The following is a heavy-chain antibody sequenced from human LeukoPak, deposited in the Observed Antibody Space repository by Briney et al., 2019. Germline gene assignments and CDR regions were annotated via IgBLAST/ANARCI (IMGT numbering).Heavy chain of an antibody. D-gene: IGHD3-10*02. CDR1: GGSISSSSYY. V-gene: IGHV4-39*07. CDR3: ARTPTPVRGYWFDP. J-gene: IGHJ5*02. Sequence: SETLSLTCTVSGGSISSSSYYWGWIRQPPGKGLEWIGSIYYSGSTYYNPSLKSRVTISVDTSKNQFSLKLSSVTAADTAVYYCARTPTPVRGYWFDPWGQGTLVTVSS. CDR2: IYYSGST.